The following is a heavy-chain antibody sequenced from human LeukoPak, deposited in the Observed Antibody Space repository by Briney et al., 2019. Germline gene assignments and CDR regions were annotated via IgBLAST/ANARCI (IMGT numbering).Heavy chain of an antibody. CDR1: GFTFSSYA. CDR3: AKDPTGDGAGSRHYDY. V-gene: IGHV3-23*01. J-gene: IGHJ4*02. Sequence: GGSLRLSCAASGFTFSSYAMTWVRQAPGQGLEWVSAISASGYTTYYADSVKGRFTISRDNSKNTVYLQMNRLRADDTAVYYCAKDPTGDGAGSRHYDYWGQGTLVTVTA. CDR2: ISASGYTT. D-gene: IGHD3-10*01.